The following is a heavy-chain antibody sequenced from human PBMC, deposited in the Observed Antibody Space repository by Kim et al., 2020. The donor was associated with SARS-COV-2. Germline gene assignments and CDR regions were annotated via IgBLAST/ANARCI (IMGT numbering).Heavy chain of an antibody. V-gene: IGHV3-30*03. D-gene: IGHD6-13*01. CDR1: GFTFSNYG. CDR2: ISSDASNK. CDR3: AIIAAVGNFDY. Sequence: GGSLRLSCAASGFTFSNYGMHWVRQAPGKGLEWVAFISSDASNKYYAESVKGRFTISRDQSKNTLYLQMNSLRAEDTAVYYCAIIAAVGNFDYWGQGTLV. J-gene: IGHJ4*02.